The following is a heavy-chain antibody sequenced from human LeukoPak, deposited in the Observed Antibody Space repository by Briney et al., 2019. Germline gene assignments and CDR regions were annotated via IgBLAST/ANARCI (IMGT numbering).Heavy chain of an antibody. J-gene: IGHJ4*02. D-gene: IGHD6-25*01. Sequence: ASVKVSCKASGYTFTSYDINWVRQATGQGLEWMGWMNPNSGNTGYAQKFQGRVTMTRNTSISTAYMELSSLRSEDTAVYYCARAAQVVAAPDYWGQGTLVTVSS. V-gene: IGHV1-8*01. CDR2: MNPNSGNT. CDR3: ARAAQVVAAPDY. CDR1: GYTFTSYD.